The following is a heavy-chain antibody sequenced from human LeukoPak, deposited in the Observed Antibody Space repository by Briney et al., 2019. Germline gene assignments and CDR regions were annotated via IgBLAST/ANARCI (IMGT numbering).Heavy chain of an antibody. V-gene: IGHV1-18*01. CDR2: INSYNDDT. Sequence: ASVKVSCKASGYTFTSYSITWVRQAPGQGLEWMGWINSYNDDTSYAQKLQGRVTMTTDTSTSTAYMELRSPRSDDTAVYYCARAGPHFDYWGQGTLVTVSS. J-gene: IGHJ4*02. CDR3: ARAGPHFDY. CDR1: GYTFTSYS.